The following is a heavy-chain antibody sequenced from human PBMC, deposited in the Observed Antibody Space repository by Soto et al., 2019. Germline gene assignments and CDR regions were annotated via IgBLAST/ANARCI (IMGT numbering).Heavy chain of an antibody. CDR3: ARGVDIVVVVAAPFDP. CDR2: INAGNGNT. CDR1: GYTFTSYA. V-gene: IGHV1-3*01. D-gene: IGHD2-15*01. J-gene: IGHJ5*02. Sequence: ASVKVSCKASGYTFTSYAMHWVRQAPGQRLEWMGWINAGNGNTKYSQKFQGRVNITRDTSVSKAYMELSSLRSEDTAVYYCARGVDIVVVVAAPFDPWGQGTLVTVSS.